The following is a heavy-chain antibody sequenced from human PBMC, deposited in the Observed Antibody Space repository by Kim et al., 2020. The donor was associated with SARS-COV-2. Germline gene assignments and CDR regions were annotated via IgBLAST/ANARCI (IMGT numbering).Heavy chain of an antibody. CDR3: ARVRAFYCSSASCRINLFDY. CDR2: ISAYNGNT. D-gene: IGHD2-2*01. Sequence: ASAKVSCKASGYTFTSYGISWVRQAPGQGLEWMGWISAYNGNTNYAQKLQGRVTMTTDTSTSTAYMELRSLRPDDTAVYYCARVRAFYCSSASCRINLFDYWGQGTLVTVSS. V-gene: IGHV1-18*01. CDR1: GYTFTSYG. J-gene: IGHJ4*02.